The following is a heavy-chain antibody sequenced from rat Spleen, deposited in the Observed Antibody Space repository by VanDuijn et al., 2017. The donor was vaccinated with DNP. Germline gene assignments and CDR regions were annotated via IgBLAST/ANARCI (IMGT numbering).Heavy chain of an antibody. D-gene: IGHD1-9*01. CDR3: TRWGDYGYNHHWYFDF. Sequence: QVQLKESGPGLVQPSQTLSLTCTVSGFSLTSHHVHWVRQAPGKGLEWIAAISSGGSTYYNSALRSRLSIRRDTSKSQVFLKVNSVQTEDTAIYFCTRWGDYGYNHHWYFDFWGPGTMVTVSS. CDR1: GFSLTSHH. CDR2: ISSGGST. J-gene: IGHJ1*01. V-gene: IGHV2-6*01.